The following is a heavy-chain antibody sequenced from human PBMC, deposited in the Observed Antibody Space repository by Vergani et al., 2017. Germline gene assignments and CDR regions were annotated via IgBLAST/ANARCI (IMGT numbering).Heavy chain of an antibody. Sequence: QVQLVQSGAEVKKPGASVKVSCKASGYTFTSYYMHWVRQAPGQGLEWMGIINPSGGSTSYAQKFQGRVTMTRDTSTSTVYMELSSLRSEETAVYYCARGAAHCSGGSCSSVYYWGQGTLVTVSS. CDR3: ARGAAHCSGGSCSSVYY. CDR1: GYTFTSYY. CDR2: INPSGGST. J-gene: IGHJ4*02. V-gene: IGHV1-46*03. D-gene: IGHD2-15*01.